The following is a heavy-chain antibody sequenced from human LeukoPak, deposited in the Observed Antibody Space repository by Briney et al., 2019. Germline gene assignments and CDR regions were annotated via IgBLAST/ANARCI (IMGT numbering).Heavy chain of an antibody. J-gene: IGHJ6*03. V-gene: IGHV3-7*03. CDR2: IKQDGSEK. CDR1: GFTFSNYW. D-gene: IGHD3-9*01. Sequence: GGSLRLSCAASGFTFSNYWMNWVRQAPGKGLEWVANIKQDGSEKYYVDSVKGRFTISRDNAKNSLYLQMNSLRAGDTALYYCAKAGYINYYAYYYMDVWGKGTTVTVSS. CDR3: AKAGYINYYAYYYMDV.